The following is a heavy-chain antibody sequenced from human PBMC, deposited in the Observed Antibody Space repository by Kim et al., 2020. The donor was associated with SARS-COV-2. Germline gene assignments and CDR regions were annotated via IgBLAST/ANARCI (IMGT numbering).Heavy chain of an antibody. J-gene: IGHJ3*02. D-gene: IGHD1-26*01. CDR3: ARGILRTKGAFDI. V-gene: IGHV3-74*01. Sequence: YADSGKGQFTISRDNAKNTLYLQMNSLRAEDTALYYCARGILRTKGAFDIWGQGAMVTVSS.